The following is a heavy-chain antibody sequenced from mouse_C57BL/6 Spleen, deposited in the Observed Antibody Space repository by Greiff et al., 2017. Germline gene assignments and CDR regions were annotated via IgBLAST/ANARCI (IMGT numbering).Heavy chain of an antibody. CDR3: TKAHYYYGSSCAY. V-gene: IGHV14-1*01. Sequence: VQLKQSGAELVRPGASVKLSCTASGFNIKDYYMHWVKQRPVQGLEWIGRIDPEDGDTEYAPKFQGKATMTADTSSNTAYLQLSSLTSEDTAVYYCTKAHYYYGSSCAYWGQGTLVTVSA. J-gene: IGHJ3*01. CDR1: GFNIKDYY. D-gene: IGHD1-1*01. CDR2: IDPEDGDT.